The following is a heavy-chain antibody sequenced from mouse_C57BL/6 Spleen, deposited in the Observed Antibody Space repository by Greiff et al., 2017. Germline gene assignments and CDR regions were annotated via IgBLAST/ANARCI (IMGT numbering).Heavy chain of an antibody. D-gene: IGHD2-5*01. CDR2: IYRGSGST. CDR1: GYTFTSYW. V-gene: IGHV1-55*01. Sequence: QVQLQPPGAVLVKPSASVTMSCKASGYTFTSYWITWVMQRLGQGLVWIGDIYRGSGSTNYNEKFKSKATLTVDTSSSTAYMQLSSLPPEYSAVYYCARGGALIYYSNSYGGFAYWGQGTLVTVSA. J-gene: IGHJ3*01. CDR3: ARGGALIYYSNSYGGFAY.